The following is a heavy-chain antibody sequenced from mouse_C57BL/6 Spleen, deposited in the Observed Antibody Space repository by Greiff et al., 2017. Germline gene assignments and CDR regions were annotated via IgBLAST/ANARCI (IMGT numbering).Heavy chain of an antibody. CDR1: GYTFTSYT. V-gene: IGHV1-4*01. D-gene: IGHD2-4*01. J-gene: IGHJ3*01. Sequence: QVQLQQSGAELARPGASVKMSCKASGYTFTSYTMHWVKQRPGQGLEWIGYINPSSGYTKYNQKFKDKATLTADKSSSTAYTQLSSLTSEDSAVYYCARRGDYDWFAYWGQGTLVTVSA. CDR2: INPSSGYT. CDR3: ARRGDYDWFAY.